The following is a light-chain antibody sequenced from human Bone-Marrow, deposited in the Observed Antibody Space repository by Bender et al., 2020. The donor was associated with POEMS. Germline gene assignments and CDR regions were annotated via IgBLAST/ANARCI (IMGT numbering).Light chain of an antibody. V-gene: IGLV2-11*01. CDR3: SSWDDSLSGWV. CDR2: DVS. CDR1: SSDVGGYKY. Sequence: SALTQPRSVSGSPGQSVTISCTGTSSDVGGYKYVSWYQQHPGKVPKLIIYDVSNRPSGVSNRFSGSKSGNTASLTISGLQAEDEGDYYCSSWDDSLSGWVFGGGTKLTVL. J-gene: IGLJ3*02.